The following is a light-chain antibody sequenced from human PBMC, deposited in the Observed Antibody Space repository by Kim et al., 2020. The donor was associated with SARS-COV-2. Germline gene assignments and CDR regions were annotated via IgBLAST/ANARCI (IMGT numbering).Light chain of an antibody. CDR3: QAWDSSTVGV. V-gene: IGLV3-1*01. CDR2: QDS. CDR1: KLGDKY. J-gene: IGLJ3*02. Sequence: SPGQTAIITCSGDKLGDKYACWYQQKPGQSPVLVIYQDSKRPSGIPERFSGSNSGNTATLTISGTQAMDEADYYCQAWDSSTVGVFGGGTQLTVL.